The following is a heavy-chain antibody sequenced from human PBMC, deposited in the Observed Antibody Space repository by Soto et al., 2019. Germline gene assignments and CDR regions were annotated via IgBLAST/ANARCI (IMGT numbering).Heavy chain of an antibody. Sequence: EVQLVESGGGLVKPGGSLRLSCAASGFTFRNAWMNWVRQAPGKGLEWVGRIKNKTDGGTKDYAAPVKGRFTISREESKNTLYLQMNSLKPEDTAVYYCTTDQDSYFYDSSGYEVFDIWGQGTMVTVSS. CDR1: GFTFRNAW. CDR2: IKNKTDGGTK. V-gene: IGHV3-15*07. D-gene: IGHD3-22*01. CDR3: TTDQDSYFYDSSGYEVFDI. J-gene: IGHJ3*02.